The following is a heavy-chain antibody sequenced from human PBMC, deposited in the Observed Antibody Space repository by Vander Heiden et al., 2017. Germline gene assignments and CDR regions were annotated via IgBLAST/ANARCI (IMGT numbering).Heavy chain of an antibody. CDR3: ASGNMGWFDP. CDR2: IIPIFGTA. V-gene: IGHV1-69*01. CDR1: AGPFSSDA. J-gene: IGHJ5*02. D-gene: IGHD1-1*01. Sequence: QVQLVQSGAEVKKPGSAVKVSCKASAGPFSSDAIGWVAPAPGQGLGWMGGIIPIFGTANCAQKFQGRITITAGESASTAYMELSSLRSEETAVYYGASGNMGWFDPWGQGTLVTVSS.